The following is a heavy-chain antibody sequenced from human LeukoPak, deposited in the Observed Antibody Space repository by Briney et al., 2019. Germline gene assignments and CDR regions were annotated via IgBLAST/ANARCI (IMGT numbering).Heavy chain of an antibody. J-gene: IGHJ4*02. V-gene: IGHV4-39*01. CDR1: GGSISSSSYY. CDR3: ARRIAVAGNFDY. Sequence: SKTLSLTCTVSGGSISSSSYYWGWIRQPPGKGLEWIGSIYYSGSTYYNPSLKSRVTISVDTSKNQFSLKLSSVTAADTAVYYCARRIAVAGNFDYWGQGTLVTVSS. CDR2: IYYSGST. D-gene: IGHD6-19*01.